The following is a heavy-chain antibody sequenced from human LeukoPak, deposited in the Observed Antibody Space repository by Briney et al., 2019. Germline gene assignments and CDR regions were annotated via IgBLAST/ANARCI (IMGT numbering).Heavy chain of an antibody. Sequence: SETLSLTCTVSGGSISSGDYYWSWIRQPPGKGLEWIGYIYYSGSTYYNPSLKSRVTISVDTSKNQFSLKLSSVTAADTAVCYCANGIVGAPDYFMDVWGKGTTVTVSS. D-gene: IGHD1-26*01. CDR3: ANGIVGAPDYFMDV. CDR1: GGSISSGDYY. V-gene: IGHV4-30-4*08. CDR2: IYYSGST. J-gene: IGHJ6*03.